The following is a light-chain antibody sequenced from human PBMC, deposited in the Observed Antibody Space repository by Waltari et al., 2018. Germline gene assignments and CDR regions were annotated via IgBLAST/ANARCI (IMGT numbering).Light chain of an antibody. CDR2: LNSDGSH. Sequence: QLVLTQSPSASASLGASVKLTCTLSSGHSSYAIALHQQQPEKGPRYLMKLNSDGSHSKGDGIPDRFSGSSSGAERYLTISSLQSEDEADYYCRTWGTGIQVFGGGTKLTVL. CDR3: RTWGTGIQV. V-gene: IGLV4-69*01. J-gene: IGLJ2*01. CDR1: SGHSSYA.